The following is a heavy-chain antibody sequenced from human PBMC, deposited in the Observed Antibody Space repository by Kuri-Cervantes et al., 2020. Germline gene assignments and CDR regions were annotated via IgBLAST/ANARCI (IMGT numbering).Heavy chain of an antibody. V-gene: IGHV3-74*01. CDR2: INSDGSST. Sequence: LSLTCAASGFTFSSYWMHWVRQAPGKGLVWVSRINSDGSSTSYADSVKGRFTISRDNAKNSLYLQMNSLRAEDTAVYYCATHTIAVAGTGGRDYWGQGTLVTVSS. D-gene: IGHD6-19*01. CDR1: GFTFSSYW. J-gene: IGHJ4*02. CDR3: ATHTIAVAGTGGRDY.